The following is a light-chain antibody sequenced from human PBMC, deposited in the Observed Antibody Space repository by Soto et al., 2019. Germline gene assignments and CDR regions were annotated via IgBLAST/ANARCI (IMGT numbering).Light chain of an antibody. V-gene: IGKV1-39*01. J-gene: IGKJ4*01. CDR2: AAS. CDR1: QNIGNY. Sequence: DIRLTQSPSSLSASVGDRVTITCRASQNIGNYLNWYQEKSGKAPKLLIYAASSLPSDGPPRFSGSGSGADFPLTISSLQPEDFATYYCQQGNSVPLTFGGGTKVEIK. CDR3: QQGNSVPLT.